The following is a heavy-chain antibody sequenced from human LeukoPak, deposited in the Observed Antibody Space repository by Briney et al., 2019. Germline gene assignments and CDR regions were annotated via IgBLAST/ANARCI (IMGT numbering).Heavy chain of an antibody. Sequence: ASVKVSCKTSGYAFTNYGISWVRQAPGQGLGWMGWISTYNGNTNYAQQLQGRDTMTTDTSTSTAYMELRSLRSDDTAVYFCARVDHSSSWYHVDYWGQGTLVTVSS. CDR3: ARVDHSSSWYHVDY. CDR1: GYAFTNYG. V-gene: IGHV1-18*01. J-gene: IGHJ4*02. CDR2: ISTYNGNT. D-gene: IGHD6-13*01.